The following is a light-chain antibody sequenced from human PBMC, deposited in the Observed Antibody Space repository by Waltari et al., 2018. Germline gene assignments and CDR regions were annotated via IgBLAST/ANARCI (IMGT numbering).Light chain of an antibody. CDR3: MQGTYWPRT. V-gene: IGKV2-30*02. CDR1: QSLFHSDGRTY. Sequence: QSLFHSDGRTYVSWFEQRPGQYPRRLIYKVSNRDSGVPDRFSGSGSGTEFTLEISRVEAADVAVYYCMQGTYWPRTFGQGTKLEIE. CDR2: KVS. J-gene: IGKJ2*01.